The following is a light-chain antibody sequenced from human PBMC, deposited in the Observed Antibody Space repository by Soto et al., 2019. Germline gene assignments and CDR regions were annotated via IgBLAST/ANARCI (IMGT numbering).Light chain of an antibody. CDR3: QQLNSFPIP. J-gene: IGKJ3*01. V-gene: IGKV1-9*01. CDR2: GAS. Sequence: IQLTQSPSSLSASVGDRVTISCRASQGIANFLAWYQQKPGKAPRLLIYGASTLQSGVPSRFSGSGSGTEFTLTISSLQPEDFATYYCQQLNSFPIPFGPGTKVDI. CDR1: QGIANF.